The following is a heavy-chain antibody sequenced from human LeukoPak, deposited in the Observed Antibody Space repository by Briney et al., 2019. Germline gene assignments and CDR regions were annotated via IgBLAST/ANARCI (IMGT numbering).Heavy chain of an antibody. CDR2: ISSSGSYK. CDR3: ARESLNSGYAAYFVH. J-gene: IGHJ4*02. CDR1: GFTFSDQS. Sequence: GGTLRLSCAASGFTFSDQSMNWVHQAAGKGLEWVSSISSSGSYKYYADSVKVRFTISRAIAKNSLYLQMNRLRAEDTAVYYCARESLNSGYAAYFVHWAQGTLVSVSS. D-gene: IGHD5-12*01. V-gene: IGHV3-21*01.